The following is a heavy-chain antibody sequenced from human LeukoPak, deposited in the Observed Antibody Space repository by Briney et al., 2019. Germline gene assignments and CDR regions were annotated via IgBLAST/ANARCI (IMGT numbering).Heavy chain of an antibody. J-gene: IGHJ6*03. CDR1: GGSISSSSYY. CDR2: IYYSGST. V-gene: IGHV4-39*07. Sequence: PSETLSLTCTISGGSISSSSYYWGWIRQPPGKGLEWIGGIYYSGSTYYNPSLKSRVTISVDTSKNQFSLKLSSVTAADTAVYYCARVSIPDSAGTYMDVWGKGTTVSVSS. CDR3: ARVSIPDSAGTYMDV. D-gene: IGHD6-19*01.